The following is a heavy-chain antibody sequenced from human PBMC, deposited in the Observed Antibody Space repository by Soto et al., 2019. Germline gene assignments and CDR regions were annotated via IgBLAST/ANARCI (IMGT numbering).Heavy chain of an antibody. D-gene: IGHD2-21*02. CDR2: IIPILGIA. V-gene: IGHV1-69*02. J-gene: IGHJ4*02. Sequence: QVQLVQSGAEVKKPGSSVKVSCKASGGTFSSYTISWVRQAPGQGLEWMGRIIPILGIANYAQKFQGRVPISXDKSTSTAYMELSSLRSEDTAVYYCASESRGGNSFWGQGTLVTVSS. CDR3: ASESRGGNSF. CDR1: GGTFSSYT.